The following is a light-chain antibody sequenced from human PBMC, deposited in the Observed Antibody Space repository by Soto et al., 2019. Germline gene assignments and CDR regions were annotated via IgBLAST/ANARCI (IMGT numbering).Light chain of an antibody. CDR2: EVS. J-gene: IGLJ1*01. V-gene: IGLV2-8*01. Sequence: QSVLTQPPSASGSPGQSVTISCTGTSSDVGGYNYVSWYQQHPGKAPKLMIYEVSKRPSGGPDRFSGSKSGNTASLTVSGLQAEDEADYYCSSFAGNNNVFGTGTKVTVL. CDR1: SSDVGGYNY. CDR3: SSFAGNNNV.